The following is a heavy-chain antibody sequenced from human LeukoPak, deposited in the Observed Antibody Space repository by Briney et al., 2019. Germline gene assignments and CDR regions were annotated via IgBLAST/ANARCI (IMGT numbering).Heavy chain of an antibody. D-gene: IGHD2-15*01. Sequence: SEALSLTCTVSGGSISSSSYYWGWIRQPPGKGLEWIGDIYYSGSTYYNPSLNSRATISVDTSKNQFSLKLSSVTAADTAVYYCARHPYCSGGSCYYVVWFDPWGQGTLVTVS. CDR2: IYYSGST. CDR3: ARHPYCSGGSCYYVVWFDP. CDR1: GGSISSSSYY. J-gene: IGHJ5*02. V-gene: IGHV4-39*01.